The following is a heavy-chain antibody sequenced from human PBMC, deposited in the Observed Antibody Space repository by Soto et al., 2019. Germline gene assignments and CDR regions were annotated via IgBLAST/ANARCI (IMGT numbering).Heavy chain of an antibody. CDR2: ISSSSRTI. Sequence: EVQLVESGGGLIQPGGSLRLSCEASGFSFSDSGMNWVRRAPGKRLEWISYISSSSRTIYYAASVEGRFTISRDNVRKSVHLQMTSLRGEDTGVYFDNWGLGTLVTVSS. CDR1: GFSFSDSG. J-gene: IGHJ4*02. CDR3: N. V-gene: IGHV3-48*01.